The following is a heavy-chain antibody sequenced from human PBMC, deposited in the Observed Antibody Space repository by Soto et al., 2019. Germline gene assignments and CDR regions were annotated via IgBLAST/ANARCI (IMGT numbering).Heavy chain of an antibody. CDR2: IWYDGSNK. V-gene: IGHV3-33*01. D-gene: IGHD6-19*01. J-gene: IGHJ1*01. Sequence: GGSLSLSCAASGVPFSSYCMHWVRQAPGKGLEWVAVIWYDGSNKYYADSVKGRFTISRDNSKNTLYLQMNSLRAEDTAVYYCAITSSGWFSEYFQHWGQGTLVTVSS. CDR1: GVPFSSYC. CDR3: AITSSGWFSEYFQH.